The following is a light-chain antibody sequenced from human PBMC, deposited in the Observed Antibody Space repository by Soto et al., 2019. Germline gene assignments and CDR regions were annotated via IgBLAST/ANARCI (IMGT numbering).Light chain of an antibody. CDR1: QDISNY. CDR2: DAS. J-gene: IGKJ5*01. V-gene: IGKV1-33*01. Sequence: DIQITQSPSSLSSSLLDIVTITCQASQDISNYLNWYQHKPGEAPKLLIYDASNLEIGVSSRFSGSGSGTDFTFTINNLQPEDIATYYCQQYDTLRITFGQGTRLEIK. CDR3: QQYDTLRIT.